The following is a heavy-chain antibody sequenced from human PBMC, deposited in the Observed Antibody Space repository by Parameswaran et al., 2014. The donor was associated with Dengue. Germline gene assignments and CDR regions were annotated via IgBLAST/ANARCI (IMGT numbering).Heavy chain of an antibody. D-gene: IGHD2-8*01. V-gene: IGHV1-3*01. CDR3: ARARGCTNGVCYYYFDY. Sequence: WVRQAPGQRLEWMGWINAGNGNTKYSQKFQGRVTITRDTSASTAYMELSSLRSEDTAVYYCARARGCTNGVCYYYFDYWGQGTLVTVSS. CDR2: INAGNGNT. J-gene: IGHJ4*02.